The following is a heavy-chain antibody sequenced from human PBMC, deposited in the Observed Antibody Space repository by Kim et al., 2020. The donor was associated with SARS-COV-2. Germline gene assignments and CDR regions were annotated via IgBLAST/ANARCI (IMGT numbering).Heavy chain of an antibody. J-gene: IGHJ4*02. V-gene: IGHV4-34*01. CDR2: INHSGST. CDR3: ARGKHDSSGYRVDY. D-gene: IGHD3-22*01. CDR1: GGSFSGYY. Sequence: SETLSLTCAVYGGSFSGYYWSWIRQPPGKGLEWIGEINHSGSTNYNPSLKSRVTISVDTSKNQFSLKLSSVTAADTAVYYCARGKHDSSGYRVDYWGQGTLVTVSS.